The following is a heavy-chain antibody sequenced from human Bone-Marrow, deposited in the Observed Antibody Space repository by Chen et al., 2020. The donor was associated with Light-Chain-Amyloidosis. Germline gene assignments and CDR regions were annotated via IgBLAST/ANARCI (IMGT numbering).Heavy chain of an antibody. D-gene: IGHD1-20*01. V-gene: IGHV3-74*01. CDR1: GFTFSSYW. J-gene: IGHJ4*02. CDR2: INSDGSST. Sequence: EVQLVESGGGLVQPGGSLRLSCAASGFTFSSYWIHWVRQAPGKGLVWVSRINSDGSSTSYADSVKGRFTISRDNAKNTLYLQMSSLRAEDTAVYYCTTQGVITGMRYSGQGTLVTVSS. CDR3: TTQGVITGMRY.